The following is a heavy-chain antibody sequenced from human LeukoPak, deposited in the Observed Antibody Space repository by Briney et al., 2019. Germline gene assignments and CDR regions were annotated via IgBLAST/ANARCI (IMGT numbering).Heavy chain of an antibody. CDR2: IYYTGST. J-gene: IGHJ4*02. V-gene: IGHV4-31*03. D-gene: IGHD5-12*01. CDR1: GTSISSGGYY. Sequence: SETLSLTCTVSGTSISSGGYYWGWIRQHPGKGLEWIGYIYYTGSTYYNPSLKSRVTISVDTSKNQFSLRLSSVTAADTAMYYCARAGYSGYDFNFDYWGQGTLVTVSS. CDR3: ARAGYSGYDFNFDY.